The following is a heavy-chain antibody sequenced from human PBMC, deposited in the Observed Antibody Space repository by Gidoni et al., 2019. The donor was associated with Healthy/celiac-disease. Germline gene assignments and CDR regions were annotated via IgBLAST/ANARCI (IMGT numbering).Heavy chain of an antibody. J-gene: IGHJ5*02. D-gene: IGHD3-3*01. Sequence: EVQLVESGGGLVKPGGSLRLSCAASGFTFSSYSMNWVRQAPGKGLEWVSSISSSSSYIYYADSVKGRFTISRDNAKNSLYLQMNSLRAEDTAVYYCARDSGIFGVVMNNWFDPWGQGTLVTVSS. CDR1: GFTFSSYS. CDR2: ISSSSSYI. CDR3: ARDSGIFGVVMNNWFDP. V-gene: IGHV3-21*01.